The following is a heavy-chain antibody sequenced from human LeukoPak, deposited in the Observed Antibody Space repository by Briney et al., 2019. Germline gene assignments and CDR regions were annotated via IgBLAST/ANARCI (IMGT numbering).Heavy chain of an antibody. CDR2: IYSGGST. D-gene: IGHD3-10*01. V-gene: IGHV3-53*01. J-gene: IGHJ4*02. Sequence: PGGSLRLSCAASGFTVSSNYMSWVRQAPGKGLEWVSVIYSGGSTYYADSVKGRFTISRDNSKNTLYLQMNSLRAEDTAVYYCARRVYGSGSGFDYWGQGTLVTVSS. CDR3: ARRVYGSGSGFDY. CDR1: GFTVSSNY.